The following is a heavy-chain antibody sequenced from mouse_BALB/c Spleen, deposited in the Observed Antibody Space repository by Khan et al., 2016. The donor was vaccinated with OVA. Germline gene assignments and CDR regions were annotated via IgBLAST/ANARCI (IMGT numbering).Heavy chain of an antibody. CDR3: ARQPYNHYNFMDY. CDR2: IWSDGST. V-gene: IGHV2-6-1*01. Sequence: QVQLKESGPGLVAPSQSLSITCTTSGFSLTNYGVHWVRQPPGKGLEWLVVIWSDGSTTYNSAHKSRLTISKDNSKSQIFLKMNSLQTDDTAVYFCARQPYNHYNFMDYWGQGTSVTVSS. CDR1: GFSLTNYG. J-gene: IGHJ4*01. D-gene: IGHD2-10*01.